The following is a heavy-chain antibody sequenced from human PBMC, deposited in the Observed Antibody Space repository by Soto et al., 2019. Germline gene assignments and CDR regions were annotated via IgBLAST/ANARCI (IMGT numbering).Heavy chain of an antibody. CDR1: GGSISYYY. D-gene: IGHD3-9*01. J-gene: IGHJ4*02. CDR3: ARQDDILTGVDY. Sequence: PSETLSLTCTVSGGSISYYYWSWIRQPPGKGLEWIGYINYSGSTNYNPSLKSRVSIPIATSKNHFSLKLSSVSAADTAVYYCARQDDILTGVDYWGQGTLVTVS. V-gene: IGHV4-59*08. CDR2: INYSGST.